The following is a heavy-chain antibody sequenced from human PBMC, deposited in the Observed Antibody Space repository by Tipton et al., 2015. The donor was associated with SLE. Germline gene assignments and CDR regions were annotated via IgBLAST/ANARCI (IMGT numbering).Heavy chain of an antibody. Sequence: TLSLTCTVSGGSISSGGYYWSWIRQHPGKGLEWIGYIYYSGSTYYNPSLKSRVTISVDTSKNQFSLKLSSVTAADTAVYYCARYCSSTSCSYFDYWGQGTLVTVSS. CDR3: ARYCSSTSCSYFDY. D-gene: IGHD2-2*01. CDR1: GGSISSGGYY. CDR2: IYYSGST. V-gene: IGHV4-31*03. J-gene: IGHJ4*02.